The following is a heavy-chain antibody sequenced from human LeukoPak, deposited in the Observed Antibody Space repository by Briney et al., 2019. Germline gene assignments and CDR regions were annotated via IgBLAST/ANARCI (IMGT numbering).Heavy chain of an antibody. CDR3: ARKTSGSYGYFDY. D-gene: IGHD1-26*01. Sequence: PGGSLRLSCAASGFTVSSNYMSWVRQAPGKGLEWVSIIYSGGSTFYADSVKGRFTISRDNSKNTLYLQMNSLRAEDTAVYYCARKTSGSYGYFDYWGQGTLVTVSS. V-gene: IGHV3-53*01. CDR1: GFTVSSNY. J-gene: IGHJ4*02. CDR2: IYSGGST.